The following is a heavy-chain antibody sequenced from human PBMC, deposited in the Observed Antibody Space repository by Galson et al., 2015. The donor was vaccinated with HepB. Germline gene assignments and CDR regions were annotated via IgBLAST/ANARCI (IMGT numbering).Heavy chain of an antibody. CDR2: IIPIFGTA. J-gene: IGHJ4*02. D-gene: IGHD5-18*01. CDR3: ARGEYSYGYSLDY. Sequence: SVKVSCKASGGTFSSYAISWVRQAPGQGLEWMGGIIPIFGTANYAQKFQGRVTITADESTSTAYTELSSLRSEDTAVYYCARGEYSYGYSLDYWGQGTLVTVSS. V-gene: IGHV1-69*13. CDR1: GGTFSSYA.